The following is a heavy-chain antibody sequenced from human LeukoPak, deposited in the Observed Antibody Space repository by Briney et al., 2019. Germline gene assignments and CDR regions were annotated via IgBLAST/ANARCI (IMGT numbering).Heavy chain of an antibody. D-gene: IGHD3-10*01. CDR1: RGSISSYY. J-gene: IGHJ4*02. Sequence: SETLSLTCTVSRGSISSYYWSWIRQPPGKGLEWIGYIYYSGSTNYNPSLKSRVTISVDASKNQFSLKLSSVTAADTAVYYCARSYYGSGSYYNALFDYWGQGTLVTVSS. CDR2: IYYSGST. V-gene: IGHV4-59*01. CDR3: ARSYYGSGSYYNALFDY.